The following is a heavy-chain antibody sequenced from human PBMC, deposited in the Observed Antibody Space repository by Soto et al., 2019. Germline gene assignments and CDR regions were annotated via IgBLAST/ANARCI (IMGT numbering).Heavy chain of an antibody. CDR3: AVNDYSKYGMDV. CDR1: GYTLTELS. Sequence: ASVKVSCKVSGYTLTELSMHWVRQAPGKGLEWMGGFDPEDGETIYAQKFQGRVTMTEDTSTDTAYMELSSLRSEDTTVYYCAVNDYSKYGMDVWGQGTTVTVSS. J-gene: IGHJ6*02. D-gene: IGHD4-4*01. V-gene: IGHV1-24*01. CDR2: FDPEDGET.